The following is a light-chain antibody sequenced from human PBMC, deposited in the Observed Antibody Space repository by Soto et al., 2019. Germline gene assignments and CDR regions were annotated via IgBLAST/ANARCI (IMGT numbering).Light chain of an antibody. Sequence: DIQLTQSASSLSAVLGDTVTITCRASQSSSSYLNWYQQKPGKAPKLLIYAASSLQSGVPSRFSGSGSGTDFTLTISSLQPEDFATYYCLQVYSYPRTFGQGTKVDIK. CDR2: AAS. V-gene: IGKV1-39*01. CDR3: LQVYSYPRT. CDR1: QSSSSY. J-gene: IGKJ1*01.